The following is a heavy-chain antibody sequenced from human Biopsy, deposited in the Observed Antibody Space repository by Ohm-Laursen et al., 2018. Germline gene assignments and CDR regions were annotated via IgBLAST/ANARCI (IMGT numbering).Heavy chain of an antibody. J-gene: IGHJ6*02. V-gene: IGHV3-64*01. D-gene: IGHD1-26*01. CDR3: ARGNSENNYYFAMDV. CDR1: GFTFSIYA. CDR2: INSNGGTT. Sequence: GSLRLSCAASGFTFSIYAIHWVRQAPGQGLEHVAAINSNGGTTYYVNSVKGRFTISRDNSKNTVSLQMGSLRSEDMAVYYCARGNSENNYYFAMDVWGQGTTVTVSS.